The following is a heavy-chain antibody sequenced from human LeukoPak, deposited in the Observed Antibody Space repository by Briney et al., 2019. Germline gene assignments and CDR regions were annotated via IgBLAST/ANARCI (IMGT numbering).Heavy chain of an antibody. CDR3: ARQLGGSSGY. Sequence: GESLKISCRVSGYSFTSYWIGWLRKWPGKALEWMGIIYPGDSDTRYSPSFQGQVTISVEKSISTAYLQWSSLKASDTAIYYCARQLGGSSGYWGQGTLVTVSS. J-gene: IGHJ4*02. CDR2: IYPGDSDT. D-gene: IGHD1-26*01. V-gene: IGHV5-51*01. CDR1: GYSFTSYW.